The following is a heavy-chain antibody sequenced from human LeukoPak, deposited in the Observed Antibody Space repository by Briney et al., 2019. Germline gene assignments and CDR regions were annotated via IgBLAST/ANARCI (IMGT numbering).Heavy chain of an antibody. D-gene: IGHD1-26*01. J-gene: IGHJ6*02. CDR2: ISSSASTI. CDR3: ARASVGANGMDV. V-gene: IGHV3-11*01. Sequence: GGSLRLSCAASGFSFSDYYMNWLPPAPGKGLEGVSYISSSASTIYYAESVKGRFTISRDNAKNSLYLQMNSLRAEDTAVYYCARASVGANGMDVWGQGTTVTVSS. CDR1: GFSFSDYY.